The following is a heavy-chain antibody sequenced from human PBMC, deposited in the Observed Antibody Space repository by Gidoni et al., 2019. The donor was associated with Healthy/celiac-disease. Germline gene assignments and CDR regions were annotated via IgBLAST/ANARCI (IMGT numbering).Heavy chain of an antibody. J-gene: IGHJ4*02. CDR1: GGSISSYY. CDR2: IYYRVST. CDR3: ARATDSSGWYDFDY. Sequence: QVQLQASGPGLVKPSATLSPTCPVSGGSISSYYWSLIRQPPGKGMEWIGYIYYRVSTNYNPSLKSRVTISVDTSKNQFSLKLSSVTAADTAVYYCARATDSSGWYDFDYWGQGTLVTVSS. V-gene: IGHV4-59*01. D-gene: IGHD6-19*01.